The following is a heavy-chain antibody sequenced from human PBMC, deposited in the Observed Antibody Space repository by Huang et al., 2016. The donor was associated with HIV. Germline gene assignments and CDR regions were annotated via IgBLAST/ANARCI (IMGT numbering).Heavy chain of an antibody. Sequence: EVQLVQSGAEVKKPGESLKISCKGSGFSFTNYWIGWVRQMPGKGLEWMGIIHPGDSDTTDSPACRGQVTISADKSINTADLQGNSLKASDSAMYYCARPLLGYSNGYYFDCWGQGTLVTVSS. D-gene: IGHD5-18*01. CDR1: GFSFTNYW. V-gene: IGHV5-51*03. CDR2: IHPGDSDT. J-gene: IGHJ4*02. CDR3: ARPLLGYSNGYYFDC.